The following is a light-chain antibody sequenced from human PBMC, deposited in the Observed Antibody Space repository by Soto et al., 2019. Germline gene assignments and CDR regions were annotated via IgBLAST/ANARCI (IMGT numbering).Light chain of an antibody. CDR1: QGINNF. CDR2: TAS. J-gene: IGKJ4*01. CDR3: QQVNTYTVT. V-gene: IGKV1-9*01. Sequence: DVQLTQSPSFLSASIGYRLTITCRASQGINNFLAWYQQKPGKAPKLLIYTASTLQSGVPSRFSGSGSGTEFNLTISSLQPEDLATYYCQQVNTYTVTFGGGTKV.